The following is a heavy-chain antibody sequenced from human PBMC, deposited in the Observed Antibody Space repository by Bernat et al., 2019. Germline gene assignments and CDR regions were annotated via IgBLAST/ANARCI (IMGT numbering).Heavy chain of an antibody. CDR1: GFTFSNYV. CDR3: AIAPKY. J-gene: IGHJ4*02. Sequence: EVQLLESGGGLIQPGGSLRLPCAASGFTFSNYVLSWVRQAPGKGLEWVSGISGSGSSTYYADSVKGRFTISRDNSKNTLYLQMNSLRAEDTAIYYCAIAPKYWGEGTLVTVSS. CDR2: ISGSGSST. V-gene: IGHV3-23*01.